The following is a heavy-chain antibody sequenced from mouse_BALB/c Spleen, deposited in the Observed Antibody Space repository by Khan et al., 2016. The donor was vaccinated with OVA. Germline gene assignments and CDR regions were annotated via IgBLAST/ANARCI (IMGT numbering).Heavy chain of an antibody. Sequence: VKLLETGPGLVAPSQNLSITCTVSGFSLSDYGVSWIRQPPGKGLEWLGVIWGGGSTYYNSALKSRLSISKDNSKSQVFLKMSSLQSDDTAMFYCAKGIWYYYYTMDYWGQGTSVTVSS. J-gene: IGHJ4*01. CDR3: AKGIWYYYYTMDY. CDR2: IWGGGST. CDR1: GFSLSDYG. V-gene: IGHV2-6-5*01. D-gene: IGHD1-1*02.